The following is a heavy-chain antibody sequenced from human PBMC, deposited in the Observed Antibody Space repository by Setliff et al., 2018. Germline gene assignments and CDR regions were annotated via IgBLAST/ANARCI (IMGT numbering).Heavy chain of an antibody. J-gene: IGHJ4*02. Sequence: SETLSLTCTVSGGSISGGRYYWSWIRQPAGKGLEWIGHIYTSGSTNYNPSLESRVTISIDKLNKQFSLELRSLTAADTALYYCARGGGYGSGGSFHNAPFDYWGQGMLVTVSS. D-gene: IGHD3-10*01. CDR1: GGSISGGRYY. V-gene: IGHV4-61*09. CDR3: ARGGGYGSGGSFHNAPFDY. CDR2: IYTSGST.